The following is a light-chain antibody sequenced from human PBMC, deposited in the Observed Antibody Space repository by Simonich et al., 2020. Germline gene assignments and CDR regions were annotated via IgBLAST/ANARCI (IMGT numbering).Light chain of an antibody. CDR3: MQGIHSIT. V-gene: IGKV2-29*02. Sequence: DIVMTQTPLSLSVTPGQPASISCKSSQSLLHSDGKTYLYWYLQKPGHSPQLLIYEGSSGFSGVPDRFSGSGSGTDFTLKISRVEAEDVGVYYCMQGIHSITFGQGTRLEIK. CDR2: EGS. CDR1: QSLLHSDGKTY. J-gene: IGKJ5*01.